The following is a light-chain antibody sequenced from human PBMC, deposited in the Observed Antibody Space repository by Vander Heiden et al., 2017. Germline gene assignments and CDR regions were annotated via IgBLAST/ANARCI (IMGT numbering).Light chain of an antibody. J-gene: IGKJ5*01. V-gene: IGKV2-28*01. CDR1: QSPLHSNGYNF. CDR3: MQALQTPLT. Sequence: DIVMTQSPLSLPVTPGEPASISCRSSQSPLHSNGYNFLDWYLQKPGQSPQLLISLGSNRASGVPDRFSGSGSGTDFTLKISRVEAEDVGIYYCMQALQTPLTFGQGTRLEIK. CDR2: LGS.